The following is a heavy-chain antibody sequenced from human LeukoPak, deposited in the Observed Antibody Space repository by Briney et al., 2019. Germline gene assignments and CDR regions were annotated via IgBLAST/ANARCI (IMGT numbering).Heavy chain of an antibody. CDR1: GFTFSSNE. J-gene: IGHJ4*02. Sequence: GGSLRLSCAASGFTFSSNEMSWVRQAPGKGLERVSAISGRPSYADSVKGRFTISRDNSKNTLYLQVNSLRAEDTAVYYCAKALDYWYFDYWGQGTLVTVSS. V-gene: IGHV3-23*01. CDR2: ISGRP. CDR3: AKALDYWYFDY. D-gene: IGHD2/OR15-2a*01.